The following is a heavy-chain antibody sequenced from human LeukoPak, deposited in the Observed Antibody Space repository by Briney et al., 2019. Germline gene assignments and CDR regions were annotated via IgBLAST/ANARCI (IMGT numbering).Heavy chain of an antibody. CDR3: ARGSYYSFSDC. CDR1: GFTLSSYW. Sequence: GGSLRLSCAASGFTLSSYWMHWVRQPPGKGLVWVSRINSDGSSTSYADSVKGRFTVSRDNAKNTLYLQMSSLGAEDTAVYFCARGSYYSFSDCWGQGTLVTVSS. D-gene: IGHD1-26*01. V-gene: IGHV3-74*01. J-gene: IGHJ4*02. CDR2: INSDGSST.